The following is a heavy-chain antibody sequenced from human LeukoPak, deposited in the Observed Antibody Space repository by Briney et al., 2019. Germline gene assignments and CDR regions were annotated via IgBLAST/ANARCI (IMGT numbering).Heavy chain of an antibody. V-gene: IGHV3-21*01. CDR3: SRDPTYYLRYGYFDY. J-gene: IGHJ4*02. CDR1: GFTLSSSA. D-gene: IGHD1-26*01. Sequence: GGSLRLSCAASGFTLSSSAMNWVRQAPGKGLEWVSSINNVGSHIYYAGSVKGRFTISRDNTKNSRYLQMNSLRAEDTAVYYCSRDPTYYLRYGYFDYWGQGALVTVSS. CDR2: INNVGSHI.